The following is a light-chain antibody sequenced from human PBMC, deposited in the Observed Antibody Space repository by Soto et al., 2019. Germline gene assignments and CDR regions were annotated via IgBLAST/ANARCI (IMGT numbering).Light chain of an antibody. Sequence: EIVLTQSPATLSLSPGERATLSCRASQSVSSYLAWYQQKPGQAPRLLIYDASNRATGIPARFSGSGSGTDFTLTISSLEPEDFAAYYCQQRSNWRRLTFGGGTKVEIK. V-gene: IGKV3-11*01. CDR2: DAS. CDR1: QSVSSY. CDR3: QQRSNWRRLT. J-gene: IGKJ4*01.